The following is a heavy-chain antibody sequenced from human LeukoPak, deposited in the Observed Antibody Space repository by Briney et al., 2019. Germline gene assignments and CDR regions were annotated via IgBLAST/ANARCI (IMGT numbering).Heavy chain of an antibody. CDR1: GYTFTGYY. CDR3: ARGGARYDSSGYYYSY. Sequence: ASVKVSCKASGYTFTGYYMHWVRQAPGQGLEWMGWINPNSGGTNYAQKFQGRVTMTRDTSISTAYMELSRLRSDDTAVYYCARGGARYDSSGYYYSYWGQGTLVTVSS. J-gene: IGHJ4*02. V-gene: IGHV1-2*02. D-gene: IGHD3-22*01. CDR2: INPNSGGT.